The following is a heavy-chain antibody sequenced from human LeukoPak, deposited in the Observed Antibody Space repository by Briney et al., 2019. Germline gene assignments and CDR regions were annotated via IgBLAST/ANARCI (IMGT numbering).Heavy chain of an antibody. J-gene: IGHJ6*03. CDR3: ARDRGDYYDSKSMDV. CDR2: ISAYNGNT. D-gene: IGHD3-22*01. CDR1: GYTFTSYG. Sequence: ASVKVSCKASGYTFTSYGISWVRQAPGQGLEWMGWISAYNGNTNYAQKFQGRVTMTRDTSTSTVYTELSSLRSEDTAVYYCARDRGDYYDSKSMDVWGKGTTVTISS. V-gene: IGHV1-18*01.